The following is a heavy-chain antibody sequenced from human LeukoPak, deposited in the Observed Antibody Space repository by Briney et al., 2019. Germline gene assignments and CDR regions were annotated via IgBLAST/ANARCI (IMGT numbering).Heavy chain of an antibody. Sequence: GGSLRLSCAASGFTFSSYWMHWVRQAPGKGLEWVSSISSSSSYIYYADSVKDRFTISRDNAKNSLYLQMNSLRAEDTAVYYCARDDGDSLDYWGQGTLVTVSS. D-gene: IGHD3-22*01. CDR2: ISSSSSYI. CDR1: GFTFSSYW. J-gene: IGHJ4*02. CDR3: ARDDGDSLDY. V-gene: IGHV3-21*01.